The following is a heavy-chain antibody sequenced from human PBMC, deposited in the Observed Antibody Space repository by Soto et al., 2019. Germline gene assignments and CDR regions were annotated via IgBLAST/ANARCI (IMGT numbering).Heavy chain of an antibody. Sequence: SLRLWWAASGCTFISYAMRWVRQAPGKGLEWVAVISYDGSNKYYADSVKGRFTISRDNSKNTLYLQMNSLRAEDTAVYYCARGLYGYYYYGMDVWGQGTTVTVSS. J-gene: IGHJ6*02. V-gene: IGHV3-30-3*01. CDR3: ARGLYGYYYYGMDV. CDR2: ISYDGSNK. CDR1: GCTFISYA. D-gene: IGHD2-8*01.